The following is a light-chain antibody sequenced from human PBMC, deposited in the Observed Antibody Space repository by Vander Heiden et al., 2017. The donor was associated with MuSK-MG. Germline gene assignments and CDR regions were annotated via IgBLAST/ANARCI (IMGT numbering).Light chain of an antibody. CDR1: QDISNY. CDR3: QQYDNLPLT. CDR2: DAS. J-gene: IGKJ3*01. V-gene: IGKV1-33*01. Sequence: DIQMTQSPYSLSASVGDRGTITCQASQDISNYLTWYQQKPGQAPKLLIYDASNLETGVPSRFSGSGSGTDFTFTISSLQPEDIATYYCQQYDNLPLTFGPGTKVDIK.